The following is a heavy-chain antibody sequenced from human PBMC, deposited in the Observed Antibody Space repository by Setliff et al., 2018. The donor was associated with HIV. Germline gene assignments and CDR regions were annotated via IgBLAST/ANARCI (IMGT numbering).Heavy chain of an antibody. CDR2: ISSSSSYI. V-gene: IGHV3-21*01. Sequence: GGSLRLSCAASGFTFSSYSMNWVRQAPGKGLEWVSSISSSSSYIYYADSVKGRFTISRDNAKNSLYLQMNSLRAEDTAVYYCARGSGYPRGLFQHWGQGTLVTVSS. J-gene: IGHJ1*01. CDR1: GFTFSSYS. CDR3: ARGSGYPRGLFQH. D-gene: IGHD3-10*01.